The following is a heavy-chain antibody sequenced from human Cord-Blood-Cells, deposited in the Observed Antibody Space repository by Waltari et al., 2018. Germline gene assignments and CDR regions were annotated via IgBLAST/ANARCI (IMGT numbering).Heavy chain of an antibody. V-gene: IGHV3-23*01. CDR3: AKGGCSSTSCYDY. CDR2: ISGSGGST. CDR1: GFTFSSYA. Sequence: EVQLLESGGGLVQPGGSLRLSCAASGFTFSSYAMSWVRQAPGKGVEWVSVISGSGGSTYYADSVKGRFTISRDNSKNTLYLQMNSLRAEDTAVYYCAKGGCSSTSCYDYWGQGTLVTVSS. D-gene: IGHD2-2*01. J-gene: IGHJ4*02.